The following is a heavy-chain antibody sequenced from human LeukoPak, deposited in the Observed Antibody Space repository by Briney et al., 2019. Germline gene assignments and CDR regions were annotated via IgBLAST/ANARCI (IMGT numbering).Heavy chain of an antibody. V-gene: IGHV4-34*01. Sequence: GSLRLSCAASGFTFSSHAMSWVRQAPGKGLEWIGEINHSGSTNYNPSLKSRVTISVDTSKNQFSLKLSSVTAADTAVYYCARGPIRYCSGGSCYSFLGPVGCGMDVWGQGTTVTVSS. J-gene: IGHJ6*02. CDR1: GFTFSSHA. CDR3: ARGPIRYCSGGSCYSFLGPVGCGMDV. D-gene: IGHD2-15*01. CDR2: INHSGST.